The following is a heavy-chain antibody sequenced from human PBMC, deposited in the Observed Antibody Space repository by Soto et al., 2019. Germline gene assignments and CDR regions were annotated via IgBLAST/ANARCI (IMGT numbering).Heavy chain of an antibody. CDR2: ISNDGSNK. V-gene: IGHV3-30*04. J-gene: IGHJ6*02. CDR1: GFTLSSYA. D-gene: IGHD2-15*01. Sequence: GGSLRLSCAASGFTLSSYAMHWVRQAPGEGLEWVAVISNDGSNKYEADSVRGRFTISRDKSKKMVYLQMNSLRVEDTAVYYCARDLEMDCSGGSCYDYYYFYGMDVWGQGTTVTVSS. CDR3: ARDLEMDCSGGSCYDYYYFYGMDV.